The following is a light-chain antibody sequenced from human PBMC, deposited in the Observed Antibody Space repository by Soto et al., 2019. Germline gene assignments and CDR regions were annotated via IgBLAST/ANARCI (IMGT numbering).Light chain of an antibody. CDR2: GAS. Sequence: EVVFTQSACTLSLSPGERATLSCRASQSVSSSYLAWYQQKPGQAPRVLIYGASSRATGIPDRFSGSGSGTEFTLTITRLEPEDFAVYYCQQYGTSPRMFGQGTKVDIK. CDR3: QQYGTSPRM. V-gene: IGKV3-20*01. CDR1: QSVSSSY. J-gene: IGKJ1*01.